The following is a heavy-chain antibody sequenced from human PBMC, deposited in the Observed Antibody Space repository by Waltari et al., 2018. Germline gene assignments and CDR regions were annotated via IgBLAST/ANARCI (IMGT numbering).Heavy chain of an antibody. V-gene: IGHV3-48*03. CDR1: GFTFRSYE. D-gene: IGHD6-13*01. CDR2: VSSSGSKV. J-gene: IGHJ4*02. Sequence: EVQLVESGGGLVQPGGSLRLSCVASGFTFRSYEMNWVRQAPGKGLEWVSYVSSSGSKVHHADSVKARFTIFRDNAKNSLFLQMNSLRAEDTAVYYCARDPGTSAGFDYFDYWGQGTLVTVSS. CDR3: ARDPGTSAGFDYFDY.